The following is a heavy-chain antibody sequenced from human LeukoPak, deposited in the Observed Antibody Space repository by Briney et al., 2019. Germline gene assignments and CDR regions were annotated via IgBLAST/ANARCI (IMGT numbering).Heavy chain of an antibody. J-gene: IGHJ4*02. Sequence: PGGSLRLSCAASGFTFSSYWMHWVRQAPGKGLVWVSRISSDGSSTSYADFVKGRFTISRDNAKNTMYLQMNSLRAEDTAVDHCARAYYYDSSGYRRDAETFDYWGQGTLVTVSS. D-gene: IGHD3-22*01. CDR1: GFTFSSYW. V-gene: IGHV3-74*01. CDR3: ARAYYYDSSGYRRDAETFDY. CDR2: ISSDGSST.